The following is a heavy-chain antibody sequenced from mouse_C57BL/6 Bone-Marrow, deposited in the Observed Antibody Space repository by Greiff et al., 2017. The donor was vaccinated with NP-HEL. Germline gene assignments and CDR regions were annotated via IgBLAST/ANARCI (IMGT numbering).Heavy chain of an antibody. CDR3: VREEDYYGSSYQAMDY. CDR1: GFTFNTYA. D-gene: IGHD1-1*01. V-gene: IGHV10-3*01. Sequence: EVMLVESGGGLEQPKGSLKLSCAASGFTFNTYAMHWVRQAPGKGLEWVARIRSKSSNYATYYADSVKDRFTISRDDSQSMLYLQMNNLKTEDTAMYYCVREEDYYGSSYQAMDYWGQGTSVTVSS. J-gene: IGHJ4*01. CDR2: IRSKSSNYAT.